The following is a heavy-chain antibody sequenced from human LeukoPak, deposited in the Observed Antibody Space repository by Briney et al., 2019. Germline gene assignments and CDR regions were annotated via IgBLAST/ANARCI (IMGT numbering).Heavy chain of an antibody. V-gene: IGHV4-38-2*01. CDR3: AKGIYYLIEY. CDR2: IFHSGST. J-gene: IGHJ4*02. Sequence: SETLSLTCAVSGYSISSGDYWGWIRQSPGKGLEWIGNIFHSGSTYHNPSLKSRVTISVDTSKNEFSLKLSSVTAADTAVYYCAKGIYYLIEYWGQGTLVTVSS. CDR1: GYSISSGDY. D-gene: IGHD3-10*01.